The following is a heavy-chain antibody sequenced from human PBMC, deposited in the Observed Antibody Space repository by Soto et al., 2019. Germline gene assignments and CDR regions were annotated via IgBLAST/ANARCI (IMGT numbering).Heavy chain of an antibody. J-gene: IGHJ6*03. V-gene: IGHV3-53*04. CDR1: GFTVSSNY. D-gene: IGHD2-2*01. Sequence: GGSLRLSCAASGFTVSSNYMSWVRQAPGKGLEWVSVIYSGGSTYYADSVKGRFTISRHNSKNTLYLQMNSLRAEDTAVYYCARDNRYCSSTSCYAGDYYYMDVWGKGTTVTVSS. CDR2: IYSGGST. CDR3: ARDNRYCSSTSCYAGDYYYMDV.